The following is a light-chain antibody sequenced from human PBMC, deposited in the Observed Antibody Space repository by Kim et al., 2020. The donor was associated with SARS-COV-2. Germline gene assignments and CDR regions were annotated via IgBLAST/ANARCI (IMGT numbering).Light chain of an antibody. CDR3: AAWDDSPCVV. CDR2: MNH. CDR1: NSNIGSNS. Sequence: QAVVTQPPSTSGTPGQRVTISCSGSNSNIGSNSVYWYQQLPGTAPKLLIYMNHQRPSGVPDRFSGSKSGTPASLAISGLRSEDEAVYYCAAWDDSPCVVFGGGTQLTVL. V-gene: IGLV1-47*01. J-gene: IGLJ2*01.